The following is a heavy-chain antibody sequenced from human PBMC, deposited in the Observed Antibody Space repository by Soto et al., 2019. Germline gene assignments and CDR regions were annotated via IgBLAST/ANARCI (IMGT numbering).Heavy chain of an antibody. CDR2: IYPGDSDT. CDR3: ARPLRHYYGSGSYYNADAFDI. D-gene: IGHD3-10*01. Sequence: GSLKISCRASGYTFTSYWIGWVRQMPGKGLEWMGIIYPGDSDTRYSPSFQGQVTISADKSISTAYLQWSSLKASDTAMYYCARPLRHYYGSGSYYNADAFDIWGQGTMVTVSS. V-gene: IGHV5-51*01. J-gene: IGHJ3*02. CDR1: GYTFTSYW.